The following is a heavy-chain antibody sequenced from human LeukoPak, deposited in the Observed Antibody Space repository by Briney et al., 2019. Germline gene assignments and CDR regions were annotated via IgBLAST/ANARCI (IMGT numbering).Heavy chain of an antibody. V-gene: IGHV1-69*13. D-gene: IGHD3-22*01. CDR1: GYTFNDYY. Sequence: SVKVSCKASGYTFNDYYMHWVRQATGQGLEWMGGIIPIFGTANYAQKFQGRVTITADESTSTAYMELSSLRSEDMAVYYCARAGTPYYYDSSGYYYFDYWGQGTLVTVSS. CDR3: ARAGTPYYYDSSGYYYFDY. J-gene: IGHJ4*02. CDR2: IIPIFGTA.